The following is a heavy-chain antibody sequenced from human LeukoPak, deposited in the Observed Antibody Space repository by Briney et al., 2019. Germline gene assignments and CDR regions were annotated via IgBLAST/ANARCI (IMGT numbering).Heavy chain of an antibody. CDR3: VRASGSFDY. V-gene: IGHV3-33*01. D-gene: IGHD3-10*01. Sequence: GWALRLSCASTGFIYSDYRIHWVRRAACKGLEWVAVIWSDGSNKYYADSVKGRFTISRDNSKKTLYLQMNSLRVEDTAVYYCVRASGSFDYWGQGTLVTVSS. CDR1: GFIYSDYR. J-gene: IGHJ4*02. CDR2: IWSDGSNK.